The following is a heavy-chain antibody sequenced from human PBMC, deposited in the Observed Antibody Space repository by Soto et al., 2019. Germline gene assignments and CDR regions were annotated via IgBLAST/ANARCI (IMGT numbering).Heavy chain of an antibody. Sequence: SETLSLTCAVSGGSISSGGYSWSWIRQPPGKGLEWIGYIYHSGSTYYNPSLKSRVTISVDTSKNQFSLKLSSVTAADTAVYYCARGGQAGNYYYYGMDVWGQGTTVTVSS. V-gene: IGHV4-30-2*01. CDR3: ARGGQAGNYYYYGMDV. CDR2: IYHSGST. J-gene: IGHJ6*02. D-gene: IGHD6-19*01. CDR1: GGSISSGGYS.